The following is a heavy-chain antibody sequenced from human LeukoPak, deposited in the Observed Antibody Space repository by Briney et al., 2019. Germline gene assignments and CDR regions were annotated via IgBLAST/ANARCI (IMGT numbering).Heavy chain of an antibody. D-gene: IGHD6-19*01. CDR2: INPSGGST. Sequence: ASVKVSCKASGYTFTSCYMHWVRQAPGQGLEWMGIINPSGGSTSYAQKFQGRVTMTRDTSTSTVYMELSSLRSEDTAVYHRARCRSSSGWSRGAFDYWGQGTLVTVSS. V-gene: IGHV1-46*01. CDR3: ARCRSSSGWSRGAFDY. J-gene: IGHJ4*02. CDR1: GYTFTSCY.